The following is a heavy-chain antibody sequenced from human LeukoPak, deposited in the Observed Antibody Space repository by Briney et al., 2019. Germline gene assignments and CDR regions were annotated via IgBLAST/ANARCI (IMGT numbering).Heavy chain of an antibody. CDR3: ARQGELELRTFFDY. D-gene: IGHD1-7*01. Sequence: GGSLRLSCAASGFTVSSNYMSWVRQAPGKGLEWVSVIYSGGSTYYADSVKGRFTISRDNSKNTLYLRMNSLRAEDTAVYYCARQGELELRTFFDYWGQGTLVTVSS. J-gene: IGHJ4*02. CDR1: GFTVSSNY. CDR2: IYSGGST. V-gene: IGHV3-66*02.